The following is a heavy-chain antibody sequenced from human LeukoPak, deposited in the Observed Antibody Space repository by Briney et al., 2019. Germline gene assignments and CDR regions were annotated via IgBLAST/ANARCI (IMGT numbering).Heavy chain of an antibody. D-gene: IGHD5-24*01. J-gene: IGHJ4*02. CDR3: ARGDGYNYVDY. CDR1: GGSFSGYY. Sequence: SETLSLTCAVYGGSFSGYYWSWIRQPPGKGLEWIGEINHSGSTNYNPSLKSRATISVDTSKNQFSLKLSSVTAADTAVYYCARGDGYNYVDYWGQGALVTVSS. CDR2: INHSGST. V-gene: IGHV4-34*01.